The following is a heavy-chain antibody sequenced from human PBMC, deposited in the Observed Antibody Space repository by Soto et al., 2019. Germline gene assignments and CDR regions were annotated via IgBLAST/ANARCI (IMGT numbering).Heavy chain of an antibody. D-gene: IGHD6-13*01. CDR2: IIPIFGTA. Sequence: ASVKVSCKASGGTFSSYAISWVRQAPGQGLEWMGGIIPIFGTANYAQKFQGRVTITADESTSTAYMELSSLRSEDTAVYYCAREVAAAGQGVIDWFDPWGQGTLVTVSS. CDR1: GGTFSSYA. J-gene: IGHJ5*02. V-gene: IGHV1-69*13. CDR3: AREVAAAGQGVIDWFDP.